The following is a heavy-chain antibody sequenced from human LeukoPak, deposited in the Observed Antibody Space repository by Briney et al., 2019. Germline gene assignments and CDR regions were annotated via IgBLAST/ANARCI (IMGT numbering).Heavy chain of an antibody. J-gene: IGHJ4*02. D-gene: IGHD4-4*01. CDR3: ARVRKYTVED. Sequence: SQTLSLTCTVSGASIGSGDSFWCWIRQPPGKGLEWMGNIYNSGSTYYNPSLKSRVTISVDTSKNQFSLKLSSVTAADTAVYYCARVRKYTVEDWGQGTLVTVSS. CDR2: IYNSGST. V-gene: IGHV4-30-4*01. CDR1: GASIGSGDSF.